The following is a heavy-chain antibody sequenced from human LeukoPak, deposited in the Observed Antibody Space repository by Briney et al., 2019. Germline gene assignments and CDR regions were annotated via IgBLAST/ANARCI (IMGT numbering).Heavy chain of an antibody. Sequence: QAGGSLRLSCAASGFTFSSYWMHRVRQAPGKGLVWVSRINSDGSSTSYADSVKGRFTISRDNAKNTLYLQMNSLRAEDTAVYYCARDPRRILITQKTKGDYWGQGTLVTVSS. V-gene: IGHV3-74*01. J-gene: IGHJ4*02. CDR3: ARDPRRILITQKTKGDY. CDR1: GFTFSSYW. CDR2: INSDGSST. D-gene: IGHD3-22*01.